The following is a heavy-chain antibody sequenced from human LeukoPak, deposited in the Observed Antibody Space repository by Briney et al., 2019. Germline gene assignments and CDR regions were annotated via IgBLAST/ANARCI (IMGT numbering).Heavy chain of an antibody. D-gene: IGHD1-7*01. CDR3: ARGCIPRLKLPTRPRNYQFWFDP. J-gene: IGHJ5*02. V-gene: IGHV4-34*01. CDR1: GGSFSGYY. CDR2: INHSGST. Sequence: SETLSLTCAVYGGSFSGYYWSWIRQPPGKGLEWIGEINHSGSTNYNPSLKSRVTISVDTSKNQFSLKLSSVTAADTAVYYCARGCIPRLKLPTRPRNYQFWFDPWGQGTLVTVSS.